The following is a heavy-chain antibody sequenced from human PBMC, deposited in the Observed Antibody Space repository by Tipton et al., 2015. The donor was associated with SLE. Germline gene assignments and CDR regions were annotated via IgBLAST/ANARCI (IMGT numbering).Heavy chain of an antibody. V-gene: IGHV4-38-2*02. CDR2: IYYRGST. CDR3: ARRAVRGVITLNYFDS. CDR1: AVSISSGYY. J-gene: IGHJ4*02. Sequence: GLVKPSETLALTCTVSAVSISSGYYWGWIRQPPGKGLEWIGSIYYRGSTNYNPTLRSRVTISVDTSKNQFSLKLRSVTAADTAVYYCARRAVRGVITLNYFDSWGQGTLVTVSS. D-gene: IGHD3-10*01.